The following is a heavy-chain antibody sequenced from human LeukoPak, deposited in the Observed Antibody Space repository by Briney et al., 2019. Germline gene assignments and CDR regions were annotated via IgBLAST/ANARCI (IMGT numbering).Heavy chain of an antibody. J-gene: IGHJ4*02. CDR3: ARYAPPTTVATRFFDS. CDR1: GFTFSSYA. CDR2: ISSNGGST. Sequence: GGSLRLSCSASGFTFSSYAMHWVRQAPGKGLEYVSAISSNGGSTYYADSVKGRFTISRDNSKNTLYLQMSGLTAEDTAIYYCARYAPPTTVATRFFDSWGQGVLVTVSA. V-gene: IGHV3-64*04. D-gene: IGHD4-23*01.